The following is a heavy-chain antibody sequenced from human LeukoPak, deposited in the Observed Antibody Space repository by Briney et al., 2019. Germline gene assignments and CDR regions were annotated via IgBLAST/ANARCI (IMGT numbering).Heavy chain of an antibody. D-gene: IGHD3-3*01. J-gene: IGHJ3*01. Sequence: PGGFLRLSCAASGFTVSSNYMSWVRQAPGKGLEWVSVIYSGGSTYYADSVKGRFTISRDNSKNTLYLQMNSLRAEDTAVYYRAQGDSYYDFLLSVWGQGTMVTVSS. CDR2: IYSGGST. V-gene: IGHV3-53*01. CDR3: AQGDSYYDFLLSV. CDR1: GFTVSSNY.